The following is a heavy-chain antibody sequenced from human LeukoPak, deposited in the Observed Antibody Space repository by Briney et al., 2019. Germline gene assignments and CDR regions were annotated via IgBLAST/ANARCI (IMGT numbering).Heavy chain of an antibody. CDR2: INPNSGGT. CDR1: GYTFTGYN. Sequence: RASVKVSCTASGYTFTGYNMHWVRQAPGQGLEWMGWINPNSGGTNYAQTFQGWVTMTRDTFISTAYMELSRLRSDDTAVYYCERGERRWGYYYDSSGQQFDYWGQGTLVTVSS. D-gene: IGHD3-22*01. J-gene: IGHJ4*02. V-gene: IGHV1-2*04. CDR3: ERGERRWGYYYDSSGQQFDY.